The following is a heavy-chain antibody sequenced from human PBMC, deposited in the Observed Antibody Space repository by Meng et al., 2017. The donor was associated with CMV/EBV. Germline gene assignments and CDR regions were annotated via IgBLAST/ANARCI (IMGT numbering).Heavy chain of an antibody. D-gene: IGHD3-10*01. V-gene: IGHV1-2*02. CDR3: ARDRGYYGSGSYQFDP. J-gene: IGHJ5*02. CDR1: GYTFNGYY. Sequence: SGYTFNGYYMHWVRQAPGQGLEWMGWINPNSGGTNYAQKFQGRVTMTRDTSISTAYMELSRLRSDDTAVYYCARDRGYYGSGSYQFDPWGQGTLVTVSS. CDR2: INPNSGGT.